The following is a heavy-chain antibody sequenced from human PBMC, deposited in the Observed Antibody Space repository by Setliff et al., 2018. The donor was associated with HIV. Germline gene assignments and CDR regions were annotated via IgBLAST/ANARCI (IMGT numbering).Heavy chain of an antibody. Sequence: SETLSLTCVMDGGSLRDYYWSWIRQSPGKGLEWIGESNQSGSGNYNPSLKSRVTISVDTSRNEFFLNMGSVTAADTAIYYCARDPGITAAGTEYFDSWGQGILVTVSS. CDR2: SNQSGSG. J-gene: IGHJ4*02. CDR1: GGSLRDYY. V-gene: IGHV4-34*01. CDR3: ARDPGITAAGTEYFDS. D-gene: IGHD6-13*01.